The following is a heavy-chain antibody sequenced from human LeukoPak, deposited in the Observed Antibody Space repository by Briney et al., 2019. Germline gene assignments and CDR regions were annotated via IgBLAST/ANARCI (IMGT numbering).Heavy chain of an antibody. CDR1: GFIFSSYS. CDR3: AGRYQGDNYGMVV. V-gene: IGHV3-48*01. CDR2: ITGRSNTI. Sequence: GGSLRLSCSGSGFIFSSYSMNWVRQAPGQGPEWIAYITGRSNTIYYAESVKGRFTISRDNGKNSLYLQMNNLTAEDTAVYYCAGRYQGDNYGMVVWGQGTTVTVSS. J-gene: IGHJ6*02. D-gene: IGHD2-2*01.